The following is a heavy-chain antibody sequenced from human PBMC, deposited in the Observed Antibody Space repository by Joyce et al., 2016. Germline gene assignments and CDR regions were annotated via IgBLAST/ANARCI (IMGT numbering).Heavy chain of an antibody. D-gene: IGHD7-27*01. CDR1: GDSINTSNR. Sequence: QVQLQESGPGLVKPSGTLSLTCAVSGDSINTSNRWTWVRQSPGKGLEWIGEISQSGSTNHNPSLKRRVSMSIDKSKNQFSLRLSAVTAADTAVYYCANMGIRDYWGQGTLVTVSS. V-gene: IGHV4-4*02. CDR2: ISQSGST. CDR3: ANMGIRDY. J-gene: IGHJ4*02.